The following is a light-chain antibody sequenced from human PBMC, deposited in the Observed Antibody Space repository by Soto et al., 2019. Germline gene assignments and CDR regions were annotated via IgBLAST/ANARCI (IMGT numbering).Light chain of an antibody. Sequence: EIVLTQSPATVSVSPGERATLSCRASQSVRNYLAWYQQKPGQAPRLLIFDASNRATGIPSRFSGSGSGTDFTLTISSLEPEDYAVYYCQQYNTSPWTFGQGTKV. CDR3: QQYNTSPWT. J-gene: IGKJ1*01. CDR1: QSVRNY. CDR2: DAS. V-gene: IGKV3-11*01.